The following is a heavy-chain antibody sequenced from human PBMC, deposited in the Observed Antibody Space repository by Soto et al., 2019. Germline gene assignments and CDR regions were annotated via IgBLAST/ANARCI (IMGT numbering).Heavy chain of an antibody. CDR1: GYTFTSYA. D-gene: IGHD6-13*01. J-gene: IGHJ4*02. V-gene: IGHV1-18*01. CDR2: ISAYNGNT. Sequence: QVQLVQSGAEVKKPGASVKVSCKASGYTFTSYAFSWVRQAPGQGLEWMGWISAYNGNTNYAQKLQGRVNMTTDTSTSKDYMELRSMRSDDTAVYYCASDLAAAGPFDYWGQGTLVTAS. CDR3: ASDLAAAGPFDY.